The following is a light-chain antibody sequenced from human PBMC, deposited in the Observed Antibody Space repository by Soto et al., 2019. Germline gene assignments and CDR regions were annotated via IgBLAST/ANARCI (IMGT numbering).Light chain of an antibody. CDR3: QQYGSSPPYT. Sequence: EVVLTQSPGTLSLSPGERATLSCRASQSVSNNYLAWYQQKPVQAPRLLIFGSSDRATGIPDRFSGSGSGTDFTLTISRVEPEDFAMYSCQQYGSSPPYTFGLGTKLEIK. CDR2: GSS. V-gene: IGKV3-20*01. CDR1: QSVSNNY. J-gene: IGKJ2*01.